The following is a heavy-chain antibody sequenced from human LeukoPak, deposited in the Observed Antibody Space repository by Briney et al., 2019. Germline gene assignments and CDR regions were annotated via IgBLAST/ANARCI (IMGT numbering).Heavy chain of an antibody. Sequence: GRSLRLSRAASGFTFSSYAMHWVRQAPGKGLEWVAVISYDGSNKYYADSVKGRFTISRDNSKNTLYLQMNSLRAEDTAVYYCARDRNYAVFDYWGQGTLVTVSS. D-gene: IGHD4-11*01. CDR1: GFTFSSYA. CDR2: ISYDGSNK. CDR3: ARDRNYAVFDY. V-gene: IGHV3-30-3*01. J-gene: IGHJ4*02.